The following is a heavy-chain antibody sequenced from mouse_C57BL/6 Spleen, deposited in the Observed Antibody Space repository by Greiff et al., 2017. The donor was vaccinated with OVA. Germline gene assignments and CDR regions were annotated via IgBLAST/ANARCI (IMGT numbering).Heavy chain of an antibody. Sequence: VQLQQSGPELVKPGASVKISCKASGYTFTDYYMNWVKQSHGKSLEWIGDINPNNGGTSYNQKFKGKATLTVDKSSSPAYMELRSLTSEDSAVYYCARDGYFDFDYWGQGTTLTVSS. V-gene: IGHV1-26*01. CDR3: ARDGYFDFDY. D-gene: IGHD2-3*01. CDR1: GYTFTDYY. J-gene: IGHJ2*01. CDR2: INPNNGGT.